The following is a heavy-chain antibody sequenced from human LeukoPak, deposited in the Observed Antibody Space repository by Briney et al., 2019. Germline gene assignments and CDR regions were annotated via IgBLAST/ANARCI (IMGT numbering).Heavy chain of an antibody. CDR2: FSGSGGST. Sequence: PGGSLRLSCAVSGFTFSSYAMSWVRQAPGKGLEWVSTFSGSGGSTYYADSVEGRFTISRDNSKNTLYLQMNSLRAEDTAVYYCAKAPQYYYDSSGYLDYWGQGTLVTVSS. V-gene: IGHV3-23*01. CDR3: AKAPQYYYDSSGYLDY. J-gene: IGHJ4*02. D-gene: IGHD3-22*01. CDR1: GFTFSSYA.